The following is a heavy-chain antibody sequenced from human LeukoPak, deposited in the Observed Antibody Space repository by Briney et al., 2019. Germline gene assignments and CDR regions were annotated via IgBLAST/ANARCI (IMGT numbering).Heavy chain of an antibody. J-gene: IGHJ2*01. CDR2: INPNSGGT. CDR1: GYTFTGYY. CDR3: ARDAGYSYGALGWYFDL. V-gene: IGHV1-2*02. D-gene: IGHD5-18*01. Sequence: ASVKVSCKASGYTFTGYYMHWVRQAPGQGLEWMGWINPNSGGTNYAQKFQGRVTITRDTSISTAYMELSRLRSDDTAVYYCARDAGYSYGALGWYFDLWGRGTLVTVSS.